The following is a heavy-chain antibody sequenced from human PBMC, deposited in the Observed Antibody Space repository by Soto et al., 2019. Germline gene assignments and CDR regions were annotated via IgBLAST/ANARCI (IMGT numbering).Heavy chain of an antibody. V-gene: IGHV3-30*18. Sequence: GGSLRLSCAASGFTCSSYGMHWVRQAPGKGLEWVAVISYDGSNKYYADSVKGRFTISRDNSKNTLYLQMNSLRAEDTAVYYCAKDPEYGSARPRNWFDPWGQGTLVTVSS. CDR1: GFTCSSYG. CDR3: AKDPEYGSARPRNWFDP. CDR2: ISYDGSNK. J-gene: IGHJ5*02. D-gene: IGHD3-10*01.